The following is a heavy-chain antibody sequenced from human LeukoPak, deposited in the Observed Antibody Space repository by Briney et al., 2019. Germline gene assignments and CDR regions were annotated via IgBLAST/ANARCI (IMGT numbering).Heavy chain of an antibody. D-gene: IGHD6-19*01. CDR2: IYYSGST. CDR1: GGSISSYY. CDR3: AGRAQTTGWSFDY. J-gene: IGHJ4*02. V-gene: IGHV4-59*12. Sequence: SETLSLTCTVSGGSISSYYWSWIRQPPGKGLEWIGYIYYSGSTNYNPSLKSRVTISVDTSKNQFSLELSSVTAADTAVYYCAGRAQTTGWSFDYWGQGALVTVSS.